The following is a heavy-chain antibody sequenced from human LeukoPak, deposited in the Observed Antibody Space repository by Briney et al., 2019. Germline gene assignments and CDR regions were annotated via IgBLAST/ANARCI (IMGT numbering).Heavy chain of an antibody. Sequence: SETLSLTCAVYGESFSGYYWSWIRQPPGKGLEWIGQIDHGGSTNCNPSLKSRVTISVDTSKMQLSLQLSSVTAADTAVYYCARHSTGSNWFDPWGQGTLVTVSS. CDR2: IDHGGST. CDR1: GESFSGYY. J-gene: IGHJ5*02. V-gene: IGHV4-34*01. D-gene: IGHD3-9*01. CDR3: ARHSTGSNWFDP.